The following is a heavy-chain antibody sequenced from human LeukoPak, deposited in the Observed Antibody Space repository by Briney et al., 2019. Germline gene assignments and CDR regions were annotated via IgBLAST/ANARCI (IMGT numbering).Heavy chain of an antibody. V-gene: IGHV3-64D*09. J-gene: IGHJ4*03. CDR1: GFTFSRHN. CDR3: VSDRETQEQI. CDR2: ISYNGDST. D-gene: IGHD1-26*01. Sequence: PGGSLRLSCSGSGFTFSRHNMHWVRQAPGKGLEYVSAISYNGDSTYYVDSVKGRFTISRDNSKNTLDLQMRPEDTAVYYCVSDRETQEQIWGPGTLVTVSS.